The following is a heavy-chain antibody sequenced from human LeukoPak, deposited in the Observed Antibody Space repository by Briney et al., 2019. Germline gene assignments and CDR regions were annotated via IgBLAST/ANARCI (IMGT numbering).Heavy chain of an antibody. D-gene: IGHD2-15*01. Sequence: PSETLSLTCTVSGGSISSYYWSWIRQPPGKGLEWIGYIYYSGSTNYNPSPKSRVTISVDTSKNQFSLKLSSVTAADTAVYYCASLVSGYCSGGSCSTYYGMDVWGQGTTVTVSS. CDR3: ASLVSGYCSGGSCSTYYGMDV. CDR2: IYYSGST. V-gene: IGHV4-59*08. J-gene: IGHJ6*02. CDR1: GGSISSYY.